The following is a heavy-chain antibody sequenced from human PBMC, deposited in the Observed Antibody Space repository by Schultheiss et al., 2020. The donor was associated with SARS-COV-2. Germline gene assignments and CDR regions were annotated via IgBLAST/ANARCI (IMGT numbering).Heavy chain of an antibody. D-gene: IGHD2-15*01. Sequence: GGSLRLSCAASGFTFSSYGMHWVRQAPGKGLEWVAVIWYDGSNKYYADSVKGRFTISRDNSKNTLYLQMNSLRAEDTAVYYCAREFYSLYYYGMDVWGQGTTVTVSS. CDR3: AREFYSLYYYGMDV. CDR1: GFTFSSYG. J-gene: IGHJ6*02. CDR2: IWYDGSNK. V-gene: IGHV3-33*01.